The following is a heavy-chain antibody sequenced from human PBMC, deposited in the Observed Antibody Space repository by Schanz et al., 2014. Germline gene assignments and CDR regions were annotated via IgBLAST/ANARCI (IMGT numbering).Heavy chain of an antibody. CDR3: AGGEYQLLYGN. J-gene: IGHJ4*02. D-gene: IGHD2-2*02. CDR2: IKQDGSEK. Sequence: GQLVESGGGVVQPGRSLRLSCAASGFTFSSYAMHWVRQAPGKGLEWVANIKQDGSEKYYVDSVKGRFTISRDNAENTLYLQMNSLRAEDTAVYYCAGGEYQLLYGNWGQGTLVTVSS. CDR1: GFTFSSYA. V-gene: IGHV3-7*01.